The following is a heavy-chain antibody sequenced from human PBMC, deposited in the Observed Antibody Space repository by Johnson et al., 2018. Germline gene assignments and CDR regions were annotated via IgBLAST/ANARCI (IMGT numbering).Heavy chain of an antibody. J-gene: IGHJ6*03. Sequence: VQLVESGGGVVQPGRSLRLCCAASGFTLSSYTVYWVRQAPGGGLEWVAVMSCDGRNKYYADSVMGRFPISRDNSKNTLYVQMNSLRAGDTAVYNCARVRGVGENSKGNYYYYYMDVWGKGTTVTVSS. CDR3: ARVRGVGENSKGNYYYYYMDV. CDR2: MSCDGRNK. V-gene: IGHV3-30*04. CDR1: GFTLSSYT. D-gene: IGHD3-10*01.